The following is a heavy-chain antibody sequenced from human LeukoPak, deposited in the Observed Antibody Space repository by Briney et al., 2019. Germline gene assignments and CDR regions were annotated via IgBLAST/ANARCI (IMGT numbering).Heavy chain of an antibody. CDR2: ISSSSSYI. CDR3: ARDTVTTGYNFDY. V-gene: IGHV3-21*01. D-gene: IGHD4-17*01. Sequence: PGGSLRLSCAASGFTFSSYSMNWVRQAPGKGLEWVSSISSSSSYIYYADSVKGRFTISRDNAKNSLYLQMNSLRAEDTAVYYCARDTVTTGYNFDYWGQGTLVTVSS. J-gene: IGHJ4*02. CDR1: GFTFSSYS.